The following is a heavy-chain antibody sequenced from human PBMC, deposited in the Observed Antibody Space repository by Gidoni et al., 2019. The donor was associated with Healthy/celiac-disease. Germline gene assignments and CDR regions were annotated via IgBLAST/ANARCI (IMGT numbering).Heavy chain of an antibody. CDR3: AKARGSGSYSGRDYFDY. V-gene: IGHV3-23*01. J-gene: IGHJ4*02. CDR2: ISGSGGST. CDR1: GLTFTSYA. D-gene: IGHD3-10*01. Sequence: EVQLLESGGGLVQPGGTLRLSCAASGLTFTSYAMSWVRQAPGKGLEWVSAISGSGGSTYYADSVKGRFTISRDNSKNTLYLQMNSLRAEDTAVYYCAKARGSGSYSGRDYFDYWGQGTLVTVSS.